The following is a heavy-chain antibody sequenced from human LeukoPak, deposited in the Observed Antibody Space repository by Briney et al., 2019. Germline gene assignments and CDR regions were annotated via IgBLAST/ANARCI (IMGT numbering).Heavy chain of an antibody. D-gene: IGHD3-22*01. J-gene: IGHJ4*02. CDR3: AKALSTYYYDSGDS. Sequence: GGPLRLSCAASGFTFSSYAMSWVRQAPGKGLEWVSAISGSGGSTYYADSVKGRFTISRDNSKNTLYLQMNSLRAADTAVYYCAKALSTYYYDSGDSWGQGTLVTVSS. CDR2: ISGSGGST. V-gene: IGHV3-23*01. CDR1: GFTFSSYA.